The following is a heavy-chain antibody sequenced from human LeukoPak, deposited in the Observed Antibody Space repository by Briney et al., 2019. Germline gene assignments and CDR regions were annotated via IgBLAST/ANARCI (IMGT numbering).Heavy chain of an antibody. J-gene: IGHJ4*02. CDR2: IYSGGST. D-gene: IGHD3-22*01. CDR1: GFTVSSNY. V-gene: IGHV3-66*02. CDR3: ARWGSLGDSSGYYDY. Sequence: GGSLRLSCAASGFTVSSNYMSWVRQAPGKGLEWVSVIYSGGSTYYADSVKGRFTISRDNSKNTLYLQMSSLRAEDTAVYYCARWGSLGDSSGYYDYWGQGTLVTVSS.